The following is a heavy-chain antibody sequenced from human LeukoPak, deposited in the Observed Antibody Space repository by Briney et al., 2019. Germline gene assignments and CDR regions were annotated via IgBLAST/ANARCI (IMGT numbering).Heavy chain of an antibody. J-gene: IGHJ6*03. D-gene: IGHD5-18*01. Sequence: SETLSLTRAVYGGSFSGYYWSWIRQPPGKGLEWIGEINHSGSTNYNPSLKSRVTISVDTSKNQFSLKLSSVTAADTAVYYCARRHSYGRRYYYYYMDVWGKGTTVTVSS. CDR1: GGSFSGYY. V-gene: IGHV4-34*01. CDR3: ARRHSYGRRYYYYYMDV. CDR2: INHSGST.